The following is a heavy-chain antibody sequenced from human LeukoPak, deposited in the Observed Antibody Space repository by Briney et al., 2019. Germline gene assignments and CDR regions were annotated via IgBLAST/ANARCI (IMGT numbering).Heavy chain of an antibody. D-gene: IGHD2-15*01. CDR1: GFTFSSYA. Sequence: TGGSLRLSCAASGFTFSSYAMSWVRQAPGKGLEWVSAISGSGGSTYYADSVKGRFTISRDNSKNTLYLQMNSLRAEDTAVYYCARCIVVVVAAHDYWGQGTLVTVSS. CDR2: ISGSGGST. V-gene: IGHV3-23*01. J-gene: IGHJ4*02. CDR3: ARCIVVVVAAHDY.